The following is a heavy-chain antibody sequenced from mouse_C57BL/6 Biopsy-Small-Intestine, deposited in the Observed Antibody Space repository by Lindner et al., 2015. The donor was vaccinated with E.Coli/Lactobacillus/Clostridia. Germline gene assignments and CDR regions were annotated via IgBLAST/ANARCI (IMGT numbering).Heavy chain of an antibody. D-gene: IGHD1-1*01. Sequence: SVKVSCKVSGDTFSSNTIHWVRQAPGQGLEWMGRIIPIVGVPYSAQKFQGRATITADKSTTTVYMELSSLRSDDTAVYYCARVRSGTYGPGGAFEIWGQGTRVTVSS. CDR2: IIPIVGVP. CDR3: ARVRSGTYGPGGAFEI. J-gene: IGHJ1*01. V-gene: IGHV1-64*01. CDR1: GDTFSSNT.